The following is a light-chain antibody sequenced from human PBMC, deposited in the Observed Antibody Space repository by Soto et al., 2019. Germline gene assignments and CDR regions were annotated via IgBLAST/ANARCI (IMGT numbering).Light chain of an antibody. V-gene: IGKV3-15*01. CDR2: GAS. CDR3: QQYNNWPPTPWT. CDR1: QSVSSN. J-gene: IGKJ1*01. Sequence: EIVTTQSPATLSVSPGERATLSCRASQSVSSNLAWYQQKPGQAPRLLIYGASTRATGIPARFSGSGSGTEFTLTISSLQSEDFAVYYCQQYNNWPPTPWTFGQGTKVDIK.